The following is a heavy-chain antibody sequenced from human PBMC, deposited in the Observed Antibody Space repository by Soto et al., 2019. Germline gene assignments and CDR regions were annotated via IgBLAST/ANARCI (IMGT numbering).Heavy chain of an antibody. CDR3: ARELDGTSQIDN. V-gene: IGHV3-21*01. CDR1: GFTFSNYG. D-gene: IGHD2-2*01. Sequence: EVQLVESGGGLVKPGGSLRLSCAASGFTFSNYGMNWVRQAPGKGLEWVSSISSSSSNIYYGDSVKCRFTISRDNAKSSLYLQMTSLRAEDSAMYYCARELDGTSQIDNWGQGTLVTVSS. CDR2: ISSSSSNI. J-gene: IGHJ4*02.